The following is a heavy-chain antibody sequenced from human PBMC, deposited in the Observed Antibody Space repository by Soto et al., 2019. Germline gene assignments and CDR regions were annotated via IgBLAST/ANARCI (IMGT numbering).Heavy chain of an antibody. CDR1: GYSFTSYW. CDR2: IYPGDSDT. D-gene: IGHD2-21*02. J-gene: IGHJ3*02. V-gene: IGHV5-51*01. Sequence: GESLKISCKGSGYSFTSYWIGWVRQMPGKGLEWMGIIYPGDSDTRYSPSFQGQVTISADKSISTAYLQWSSLKASDTAMYYCARRRSIVVVTAIPNDAFDIWCQGTMVTISS. CDR3: ARRRSIVVVTAIPNDAFDI.